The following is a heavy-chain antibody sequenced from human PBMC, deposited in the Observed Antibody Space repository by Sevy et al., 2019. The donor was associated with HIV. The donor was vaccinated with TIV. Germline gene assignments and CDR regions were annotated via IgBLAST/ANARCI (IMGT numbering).Heavy chain of an antibody. CDR1: GFAFYDYS. CDR2: LSFGCGKI. J-gene: IGHJ4*02. D-gene: IGHD2-8*01. V-gene: IGHV3-23*01. Sequence: GGSLRLSCAASGFAFYDYSMSWIRQAPGKGLEWVATLSFGCGKINYADSVKGRFTIAKDNSKNSFYLQMDNLRVEDTALYYCAREGCTRPHDYWGQGTRVTVSS. CDR3: AREGCTRPHDY.